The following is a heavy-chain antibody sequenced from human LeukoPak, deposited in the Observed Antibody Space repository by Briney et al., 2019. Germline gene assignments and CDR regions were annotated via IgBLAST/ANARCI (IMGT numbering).Heavy chain of an antibody. D-gene: IGHD2-15*01. J-gene: IGHJ4*02. CDR2: IIPIFGTA. Sequence: SVKVSCKASGGTFSSYAISWVRQAPGQGLEWMGGIIPIFGTANYAQKFQGRVTITADESTSTAYMELSSLRSEDTALYYCARDGVSLSSYGPQYYFDYWGQGTLVTVSS. CDR3: ARDGVSLSSYGPQYYFDY. V-gene: IGHV1-69*13. CDR1: GGTFSSYA.